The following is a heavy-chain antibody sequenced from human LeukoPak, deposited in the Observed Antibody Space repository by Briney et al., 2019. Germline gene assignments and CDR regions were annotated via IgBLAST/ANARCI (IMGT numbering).Heavy chain of an antibody. CDR1: GGSFSGYY. D-gene: IGHD2-15*01. V-gene: IGHV4-34*01. J-gene: IGHJ6*02. Sequence: SETLSLTCAVYGGSFSGYYWSWIRQPPGKGLEWIGEINHSGSTNYNPSLKSRVTISVDTSKNQFSLKLSSVTAADTAVYYCARGVVVVVAARGDYYYYYGMDVWGQGTTVTVSS. CDR3: ARGVVVVVAARGDYYYYYGMDV. CDR2: INHSGST.